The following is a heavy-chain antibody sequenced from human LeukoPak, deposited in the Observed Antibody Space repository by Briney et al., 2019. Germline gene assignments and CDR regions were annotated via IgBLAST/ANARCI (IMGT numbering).Heavy chain of an antibody. D-gene: IGHD3-16*01. CDR3: AKMRVGGLRGGSFDY. V-gene: IGHV3-23*01. J-gene: IGHJ4*02. CDR1: GFTFSSYA. Sequence: PGGSLRLSCAASGFTFSSYALSWVRQAPGKGLEWVSGISGSGGTTYYADSVKGRFTISRDNSKKMLYLQMNSLRAEDTAVYYCAKMRVGGLRGGSFDYWGQGTLVTVSS. CDR2: ISGSGGTT.